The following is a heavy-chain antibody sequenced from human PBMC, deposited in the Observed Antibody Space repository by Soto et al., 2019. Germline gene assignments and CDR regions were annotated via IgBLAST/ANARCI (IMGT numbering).Heavy chain of an antibody. D-gene: IGHD2-8*02. CDR3: ARSVAVPGAQLDY. J-gene: IGHJ4*02. CDR2: VYYTGST. V-gene: IGHV4-59*01. Sequence: PSETLSLTCSVSGGSISGSYWSWIRQSPGKGLEWLGYVYYTGSTNYSPSLRSRVSISVDTSKNEFSLRLSSVTAADTAVYFCARSVAVPGAQLDYRGQGTQVTVSS. CDR1: GGSISGSY.